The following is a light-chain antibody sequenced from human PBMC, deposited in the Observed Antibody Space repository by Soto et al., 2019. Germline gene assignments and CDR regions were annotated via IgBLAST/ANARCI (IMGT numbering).Light chain of an antibody. J-gene: IGLJ2*01. CDR1: SSDVGGYNY. V-gene: IGLV2-14*03. CDR2: DVS. Sequence: QSVLTQPASVSGSPGQSITISCTGTSSDVGGYNYVSWYQHHPSKAPKLMIYDVSNRPSGVSNRFSGSKSGNTASLTISGLQAEDEADYYCISYTSSSTRVVFGGGTKLTVL. CDR3: ISYTSSSTRVV.